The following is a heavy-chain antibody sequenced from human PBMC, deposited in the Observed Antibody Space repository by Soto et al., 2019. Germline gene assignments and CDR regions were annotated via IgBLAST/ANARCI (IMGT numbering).Heavy chain of an antibody. Sequence: PGGSLRLSCAASGFTFSSYSMNWVRQAPGKGLEYVSAISSNGGSTYYADSVKGRFTISRDNSKNTLYLQMNSLRAEDTAVYYCAGASYYDFWSGYYTTNGYWGQGTLVTVSS. CDR1: GFTFSSYS. CDR3: AGASYYDFWSGYYTTNGY. CDR2: ISSNGGST. V-gene: IGHV3-64*04. D-gene: IGHD3-3*01. J-gene: IGHJ4*02.